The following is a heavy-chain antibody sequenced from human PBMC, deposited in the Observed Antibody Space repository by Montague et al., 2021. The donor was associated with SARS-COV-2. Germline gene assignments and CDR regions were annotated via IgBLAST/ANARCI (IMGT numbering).Heavy chain of an antibody. J-gene: IGHJ6*02. CDR3: ARGGGRLQYSYYYGMDV. CDR1: GGSMINNY. Sequence: SETLSLTCSVSGGSMINNYWSWIRQPPGKGLEWMGYIYYTGSTDYNPSLESRATLSIDTSKNEFSLKLTSVTAADTAVYYCARGGGRLQYSYYYGMDVWGQGTTVTVSS. CDR2: IYYTGST. V-gene: IGHV4-59*01. D-gene: IGHD5-12*01.